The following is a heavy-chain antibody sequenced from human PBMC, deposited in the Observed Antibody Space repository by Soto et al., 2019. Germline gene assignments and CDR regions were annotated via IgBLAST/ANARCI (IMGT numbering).Heavy chain of an antibody. V-gene: IGHV3-64D*06. Sequence: EVQLVESGGGLVQPGGSLRLSCSASGFTFSSYAMHWVRQAPGKGLEYVSAISSNGGSTYYADSVKGRFTISRDNSKNTLYLQISSLRAEDTAVYYCVKAGVLRYFDWLPPNGMDVWGQGTTVTVSS. CDR1: GFTFSSYA. J-gene: IGHJ6*02. D-gene: IGHD3-9*01. CDR3: VKAGVLRYFDWLPPNGMDV. CDR2: ISSNGGST.